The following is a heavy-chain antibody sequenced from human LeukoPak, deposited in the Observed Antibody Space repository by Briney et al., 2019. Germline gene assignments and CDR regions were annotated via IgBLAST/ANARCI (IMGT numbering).Heavy chain of an antibody. CDR2: INTDGSST. CDR1: GFTFSRYW. D-gene: IGHD1-1*01. J-gene: IGHJ4*02. CDR3: ATVITSGNDY. Sequence: GGSLRLSCAASGFTFSRYWMHWVRQAPGKGLAWVSRINTDGSSTSYADSVKGRFTISRDNAKNTLYLQMNSLRAEDTAVYYCATVITSGNDYWGQGTLVTVSS. V-gene: IGHV3-74*01.